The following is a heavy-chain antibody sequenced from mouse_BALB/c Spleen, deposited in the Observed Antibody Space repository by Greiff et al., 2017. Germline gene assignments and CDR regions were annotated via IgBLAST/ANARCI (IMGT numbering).Heavy chain of an antibody. CDR1: GFTFSSFG. CDR2: ISSGSSTI. J-gene: IGHJ3*01. Sequence: EVHLVESGGGLVQPGGSRKLSCAASGFTFSSFGMHWVRQAPEKGLEWVAYISSGSSTIYYADTVKGRFTISRDNPKNTLFLQMTSLRSEDTAMYYCARDFITTAPFAYWGQGTLVTVSA. CDR3: ARDFITTAPFAY. D-gene: IGHD1-2*01. V-gene: IGHV5-17*02.